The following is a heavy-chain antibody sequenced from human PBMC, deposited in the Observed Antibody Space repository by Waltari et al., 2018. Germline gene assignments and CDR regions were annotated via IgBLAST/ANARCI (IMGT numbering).Heavy chain of an antibody. CDR1: GGSISSSSYY. CDR3: AREYSGGSCIDY. V-gene: IGHV4-39*07. CDR2: IYYSGST. J-gene: IGHJ4*02. D-gene: IGHD2-15*01. Sequence: QLQLQESGPGLVKPSETLSLTCTVSGGSISSSSYYWGWIRQPPGKGLEWIGSIYYSGSTYYNPSLKSRVTISVDTSKNQFSLKLSSVTAADTAVYYCAREYSGGSCIDYWGQGTLVTVSS.